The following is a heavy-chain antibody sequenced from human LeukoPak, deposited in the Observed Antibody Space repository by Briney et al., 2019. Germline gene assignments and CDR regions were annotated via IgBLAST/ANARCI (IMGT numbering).Heavy chain of an antibody. D-gene: IGHD3-22*01. CDR2: IYPGDSDT. V-gene: IGHV5-51*01. CDR1: GYSFTSYW. J-gene: IGHJ4*02. CDR3: ASTHYYDSSGYSYFDY. Sequence: KGGESLKISCKGSGYSFTSYWIGWVRQMPGKGLEWMGIIYPGDSDTRYSPSFQGQVTISADKSISTAYLQWSSLKASDTAMYYCASTHYYDSSGYSYFDYWGQGTLVTVSS.